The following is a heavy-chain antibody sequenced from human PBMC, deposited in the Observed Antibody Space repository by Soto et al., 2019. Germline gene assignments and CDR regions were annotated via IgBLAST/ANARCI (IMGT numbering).Heavy chain of an antibody. CDR3: ARTQSYNWFDP. CDR1: GYTFSSYA. Sequence: PGGSLKLACAASGYTFSSYAMSWVRQAPGKGLEWVSAISGSGGSTYYADSVKGRFTISRDNSKNTLYLQMNSLRAADTAVYYCARTQSYNWFDPWGQGTLVTVSS. J-gene: IGHJ5*02. V-gene: IGHV3-23*01. CDR2: ISGSGGST.